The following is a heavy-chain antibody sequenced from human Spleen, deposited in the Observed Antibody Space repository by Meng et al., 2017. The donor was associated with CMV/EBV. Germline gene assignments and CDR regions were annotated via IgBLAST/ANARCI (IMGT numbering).Heavy chain of an antibody. J-gene: IGHJ4*02. CDR1: GFTVSNNY. CDR3: AKDWTPRGSGWRIDS. V-gene: IGHV3-53*01. CDR2: ISRDDNT. D-gene: IGHD6-19*01. Sequence: GESLKISCAASGFTVSNNYMNWVRQAPGKGLEWVSLISRDDNTYSAESVKGRFTISRDNSKNTLYLQMNSLRAEDTAVYYCAKDWTPRGSGWRIDSWGQGTLVTVSS.